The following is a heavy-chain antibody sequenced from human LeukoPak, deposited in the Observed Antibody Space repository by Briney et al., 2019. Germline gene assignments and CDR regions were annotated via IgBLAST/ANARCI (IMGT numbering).Heavy chain of an antibody. J-gene: IGHJ4*02. CDR3: ARDSRGYYDSSGYFDH. CDR2: IYYSGTT. Sequence: SETLSRTCTVSGDSVSSDSYYWSWIRQPPGKGLEWIGYIYYSGTTKQNPSLKRRVPLSVDTSKNQLYLKLTSVTAADTAVYYCARDSRGYYDSSGYFDHWGQGTLVTVSS. V-gene: IGHV4-61*01. D-gene: IGHD3-22*01. CDR1: GDSVSSDSYY.